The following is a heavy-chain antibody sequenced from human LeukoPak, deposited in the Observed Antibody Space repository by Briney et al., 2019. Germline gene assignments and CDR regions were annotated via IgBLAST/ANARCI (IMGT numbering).Heavy chain of an antibody. V-gene: IGHV4-34*01. D-gene: IGHD1-14*01. CDR1: GGSFSGYY. CDR2: INHSGST. CDR3: ARIGSYYYYMDV. J-gene: IGHJ6*03. Sequence: SETLSLTCAVYGGSFSGYYWSWIRQPPGKGLEWIGEINHSGSTNYNPSLKSRVTISVDTSSNQFSLKLRSVTAADTAVYYCARIGSYYYYMDVWGKGTTVSVSS.